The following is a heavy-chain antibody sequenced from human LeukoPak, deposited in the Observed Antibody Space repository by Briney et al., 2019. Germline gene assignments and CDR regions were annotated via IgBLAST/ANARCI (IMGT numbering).Heavy chain of an antibody. CDR2: ISVIPTYI. V-gene: IGHV3-21*01. Sequence: PGGSLRLSCAAYGFTFSGNNMKWDRQGPGKGLEWGSSISVIPTYIYYADSLKCPFTISIDNANTSLYLQMTPLRAEDTAVYYCARDTTAGTTYDYYGMDVWGQGTTVTVSS. J-gene: IGHJ6*02. CDR3: ARDTTAGTTYDYYGMDV. D-gene: IGHD1-1*01. CDR1: GFTFSGNN.